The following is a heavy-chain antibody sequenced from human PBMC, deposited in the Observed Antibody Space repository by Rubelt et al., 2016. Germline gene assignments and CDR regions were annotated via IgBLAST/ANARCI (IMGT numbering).Heavy chain of an antibody. J-gene: IGHJ6*02. CDR3: ARMDIVVVVATENYYYYGMDV. CDR1: GGTFSSYA. CDR2: IIPILGIA. D-gene: IGHD2-15*01. Sequence: VKVSCKASGGTFSSYAISWVRQAPGQGLEWMGGIIPILGIADYAQKFQGRVTITADKSTSTAYMELSSLRSEDTAVYYCARMDIVVVVATENYYYYGMDVWGQGTTVTVSS. V-gene: IGHV1-69*10.